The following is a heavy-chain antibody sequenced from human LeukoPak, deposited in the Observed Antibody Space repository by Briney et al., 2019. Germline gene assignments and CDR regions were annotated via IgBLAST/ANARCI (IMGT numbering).Heavy chain of an antibody. D-gene: IGHD3-9*01. V-gene: IGHV3-23*01. CDR2: ISGSGSST. Sequence: HPGGSLRLSCAASGFTFSSYAMSWVRQAPGKGLEWVSAISGSGSSTYYADSVKGRFTISRDNSKNTLYLQMNSLRAEDTAVYCCAKEYYDILTGYYSPVGDLPFFDYWGQGTLVTVSS. J-gene: IGHJ4*02. CDR3: AKEYYDILTGYYSPVGDLPFFDY. CDR1: GFTFSSYA.